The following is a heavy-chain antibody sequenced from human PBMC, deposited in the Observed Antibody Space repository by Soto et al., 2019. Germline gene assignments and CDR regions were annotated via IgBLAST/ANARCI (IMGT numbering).Heavy chain of an antibody. CDR3: AKYRDNAGWRVPLDP. V-gene: IGHV3-30*18. CDR1: GFRFNTFG. Sequence: QVQLVESGGGVVQPGRSLRLSCAASGFRFNTFGMHWVRQAPGKGLEWVAIISRDGSEIFYGDSVRGRFTISRDNSNNLLYLQVNSLRPGDTDVYYCAKYRDNAGWRVPLDPWGQGTLVSVSS. J-gene: IGHJ5*02. CDR2: ISRDGSEI. D-gene: IGHD6-19*01.